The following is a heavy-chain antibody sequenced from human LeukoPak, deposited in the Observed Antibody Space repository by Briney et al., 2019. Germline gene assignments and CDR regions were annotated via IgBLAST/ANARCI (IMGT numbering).Heavy chain of an antibody. D-gene: IGHD3-16*01. J-gene: IGHJ4*02. Sequence: SAKVSCKASRGTFSSYAISWVPQAPGRGLDWIVRLIPIFGTANYAQKFQGRVTITADESTSTAYMELSSLRSEDTAVYYCARVMITFGGVITGFDYWGQGTLVTVSS. CDR2: LIPIFGTA. CDR3: ARVMITFGGVITGFDY. CDR1: RGTFSSYA. V-gene: IGHV1-69*15.